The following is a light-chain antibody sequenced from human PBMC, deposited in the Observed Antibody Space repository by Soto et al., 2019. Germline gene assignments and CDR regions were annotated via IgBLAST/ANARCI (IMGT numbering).Light chain of an antibody. CDR1: SSDVGGYNY. J-gene: IGLJ1*01. CDR2: DVS. Sequence: QSALTQPASVSGSPGQSITISCTGTSSDVGGYNYVSWYQQHPGKAPKLMIYDVSNRPSGVSNRFSGSKSGNTASLTISGLQAEDEADYYRSSYTSSSTYVVGAGTKVTDL. CDR3: SSYTSSSTYV. V-gene: IGLV2-14*01.